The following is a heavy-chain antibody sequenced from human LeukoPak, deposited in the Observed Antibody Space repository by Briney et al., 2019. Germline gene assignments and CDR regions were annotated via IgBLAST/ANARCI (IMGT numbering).Heavy chain of an antibody. CDR3: ATESKPAGLDPDY. D-gene: IGHD3-16*01. CDR2: IIPIFGTA. CDR1: GGTFSSYA. V-gene: IGHV1-69*05. Sequence: SVKVSCKASGGTFSSYAISWVRQAHGQGLEWMGRIIPIFGTANYAQKFQGRVTITTDESTSTAYMELSSLRSEDTAVYYCATESKPAGLDPDYWGQGTLVTVSS. J-gene: IGHJ4*02.